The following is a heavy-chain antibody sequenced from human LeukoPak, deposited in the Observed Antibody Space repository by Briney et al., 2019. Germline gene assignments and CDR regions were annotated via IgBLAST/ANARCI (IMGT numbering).Heavy chain of an antibody. D-gene: IGHD4-17*01. Sequence: GGSLRLSCAASGFTFSSYSMNWVRQAPGEGLEWVSSISSSSSYIYYADSVKGPFTISRDNAKNSLYLQMNSLRAEDTAVYCCARAIMTTGIPLTDYWGQGTLVTVSS. V-gene: IGHV3-21*01. CDR1: GFTFSSYS. J-gene: IGHJ4*02. CDR2: ISSSSSYI. CDR3: ARAIMTTGIPLTDY.